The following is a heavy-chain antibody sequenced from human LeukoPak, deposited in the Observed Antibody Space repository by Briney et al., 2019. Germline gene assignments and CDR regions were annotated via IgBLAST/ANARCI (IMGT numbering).Heavy chain of an antibody. CDR2: ISAYSGNT. Sequence: ASVKVSCKASGYTFTSYGISWVRQAPGQGLGWMGWISAYSGNTNYAQKLQGRVTMTTDTSTSTAYMELRSLRSDDTAVYYCARDVPYYYGSGSYFYGMDVWGQGTTVTVSS. CDR1: GYTFTSYG. J-gene: IGHJ6*02. V-gene: IGHV1-18*01. D-gene: IGHD3-10*01. CDR3: ARDVPYYYGSGSYFYGMDV.